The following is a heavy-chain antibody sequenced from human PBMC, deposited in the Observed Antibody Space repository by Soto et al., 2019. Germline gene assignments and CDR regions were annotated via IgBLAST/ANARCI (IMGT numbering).Heavy chain of an antibody. J-gene: IGHJ5*02. CDR1: EFTVSSKY. V-gene: IGHV3-53*01. CDR2: LWSAGLT. CDR3: AREIPPDL. Sequence: GGSLRLSCAASEFTVSSKYMTWVRQAPGKGLEWVSILWSAGLTYYADSVKGRFTISRDNSKNTLYLQMKSLKAEDSAVYYCAREIPPDLWGQGTLVTVSS.